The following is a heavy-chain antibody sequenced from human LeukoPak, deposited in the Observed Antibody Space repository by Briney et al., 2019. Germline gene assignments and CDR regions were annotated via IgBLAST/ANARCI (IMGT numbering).Heavy chain of an antibody. CDR1: GASIRGFY. D-gene: IGHD5-24*01. V-gene: IGHV4-4*08. Sequence: PSETLSLTCTVSGASIRGFYWSWIRQSPENGLEWIGYIYTTGSTYYNPSLGSRVTMSVDPSENRFSLNLSSVTAADTAVYYCARLRDSNNWRVFDYWGQGSLVTVSS. J-gene: IGHJ4*02. CDR3: ARLRDSNNWRVFDY. CDR2: IYTTGST.